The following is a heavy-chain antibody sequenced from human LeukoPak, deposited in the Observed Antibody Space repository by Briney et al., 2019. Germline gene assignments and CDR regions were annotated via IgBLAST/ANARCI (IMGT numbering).Heavy chain of an antibody. CDR1: GYTFTSYY. Sequence: ASVKVSCKASGYTFTSYYMHWVRQAPGQGLEWMGVINPSSGSTSYAQKFQVRVTMTSDTSTSTVYMELSSLRSEDTAVYYCARDQGGDYSSGESYFDYWGQGTLVTVSS. CDR2: INPSSGST. V-gene: IGHV1-46*01. CDR3: ARDQGGDYSSGESYFDY. D-gene: IGHD6-19*01. J-gene: IGHJ4*02.